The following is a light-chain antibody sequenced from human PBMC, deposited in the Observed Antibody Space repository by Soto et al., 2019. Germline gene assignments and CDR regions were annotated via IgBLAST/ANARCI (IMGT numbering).Light chain of an antibody. CDR1: SSDVGGYNY. Sequence: QSALTQPASVSGSLGQSITISCTGTSSDVGGYNYVSWYQQHPGKAPKLMIYDVSNRPSGVSNHFSGSKSGNTASLTISGLQAEDEADYYCTSYTSIITPDYVFGTGTKVTVL. CDR2: DVS. V-gene: IGLV2-14*03. J-gene: IGLJ1*01. CDR3: TSYTSIITPDYV.